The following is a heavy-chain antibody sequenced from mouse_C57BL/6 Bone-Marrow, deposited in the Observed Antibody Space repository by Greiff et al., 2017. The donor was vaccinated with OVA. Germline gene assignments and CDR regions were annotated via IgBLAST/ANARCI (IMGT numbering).Heavy chain of an antibody. V-gene: IGHV5-6*02. D-gene: IGHD1-2*01. CDR1: GFTFSSYG. CDR2: LSSGGSYT. J-gene: IGHJ1*03. CDR3: AIRRSNYYGGGYFDV. Sequence: EVKLVESGGDLVKPGGSLKLSCAASGFTFSSYGMSWVRQTPDKRLEWVATLSSGGSYTYYPDSVKGRFTISRDNAKNTRYLQLSRLKSEDTAMYYCAIRRSNYYGGGYFDVWGTGTTVTVSA.